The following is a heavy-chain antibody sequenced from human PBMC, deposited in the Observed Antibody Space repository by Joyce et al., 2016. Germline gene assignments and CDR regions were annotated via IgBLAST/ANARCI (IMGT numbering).Heavy chain of an antibody. J-gene: IGHJ4*02. V-gene: IGHV3-30*04. CDR2: IGEDGREK. Sequence: QVQLVESGGGVVQPGRSLRLSCAASGFTFNNYPMHWVRQAPGKGLEWVAVIGEDGREKYYAHSVTGRFTISRDDSKNTLYLDIYSLRAEDTAVYYCARDWIVGAPDYFDYWGQGTLVTVSS. D-gene: IGHD1-26*01. CDR1: GFTFNNYP. CDR3: ARDWIVGAPDYFDY.